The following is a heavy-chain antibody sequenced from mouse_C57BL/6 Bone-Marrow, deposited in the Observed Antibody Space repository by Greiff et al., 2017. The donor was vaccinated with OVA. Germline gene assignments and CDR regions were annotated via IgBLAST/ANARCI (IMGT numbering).Heavy chain of an antibody. Sequence: QVQLQQPGAELVMPWASVKLSCKASGYTFTSYWMHWVKQRPGQGLEWIGEIDPSDSYTNYNQKFKGKSTLTVDKSSSTAYMQLSSLTSEDSAVYYCARRDYDGGVAMDYWGQGTSVTVSS. D-gene: IGHD2-4*01. CDR2: IDPSDSYT. CDR1: GYTFTSYW. CDR3: ARRDYDGGVAMDY. V-gene: IGHV1-69*01. J-gene: IGHJ4*01.